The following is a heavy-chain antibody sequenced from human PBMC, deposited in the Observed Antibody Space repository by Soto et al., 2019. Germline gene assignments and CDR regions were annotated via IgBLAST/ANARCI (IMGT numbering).Heavy chain of an antibody. J-gene: IGHJ3*02. CDR1: GFTFSNAW. CDR2: IKSKTDGGTT. D-gene: IGHD6-13*01. CDR3: TARFLSSSWYSYDAFDI. V-gene: IGHV3-15*07. Sequence: GGSLRLSCAASGFTFSNAWMNWVRQAPGKGLEWVGRIKSKTDGGTTDYAAPVKGRFTISRDDSKNTLYLQMNSLKTEDTAVYYCTARFLSSSWYSYDAFDIWGQGTMVTVSS.